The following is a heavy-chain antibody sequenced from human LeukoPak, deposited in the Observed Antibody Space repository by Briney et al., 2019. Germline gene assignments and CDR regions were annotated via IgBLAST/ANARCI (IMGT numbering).Heavy chain of an antibody. CDR3: AKPGRETVILKADYFDK. CDR2: ISSSTGRT. J-gene: IGHJ4*02. D-gene: IGHD3-16*01. CDR1: GVTFSSYA. V-gene: IGHV3-23*01. Sequence: GGSLRLSCADSGVTFSSYAMSWVRQVPGKGVERVSAISSSTGRTYYADSVKGRFTISRDKAKKKMYLQITRLTAAYTAVYYCAKPGRETVILKADYFDKWGPGALVTLSS.